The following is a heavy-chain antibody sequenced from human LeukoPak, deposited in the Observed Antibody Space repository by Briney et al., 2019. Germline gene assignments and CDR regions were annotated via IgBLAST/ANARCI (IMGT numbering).Heavy chain of an antibody. V-gene: IGHV1-2*02. J-gene: IGHJ4*02. Sequence: GASVKVSCKASGYTFTGYYMHWVRQAPGQGLEWMGWINPNSGGTNYAQKYQGRVTMTRDTSISTAYVELSRLRSDDTAVYYCARRVGARGGYYFDYWGQGTLVTVSS. CDR3: ARRVGARGGYYFDY. CDR1: GYTFTGYY. CDR2: INPNSGGT. D-gene: IGHD1-26*01.